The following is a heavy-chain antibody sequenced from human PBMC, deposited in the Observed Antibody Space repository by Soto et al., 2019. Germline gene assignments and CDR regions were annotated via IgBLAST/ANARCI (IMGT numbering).Heavy chain of an antibody. V-gene: IGHV3-23*01. D-gene: IGHD3-3*01. CDR1: GFSFSGNA. CDR2: ISGNGDST. Sequence: EVHLLQSGGGLVVPGGSLRLSCAASGFSFSGNAMSWVRQAPGKGLEWVSTISGNGDSTYYADSVKGRFTISRDNSKNTVFLQLNSLGAEDTAMYYCAKVRFLEWLLPPFDYWGQGAQVTVSS. CDR3: AKVRFLEWLLPPFDY. J-gene: IGHJ4*02.